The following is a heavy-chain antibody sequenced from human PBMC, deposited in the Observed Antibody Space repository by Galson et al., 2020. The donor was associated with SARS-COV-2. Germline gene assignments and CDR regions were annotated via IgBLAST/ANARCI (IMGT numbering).Heavy chain of an antibody. CDR2: IGGSGAI. Sequence: TGGSLRLSCEGSGFTFSVYSMNWVRQAPGKGLEWVAHIGGSGAIEYADSVKGRFTISRDNAKNSLYLQMNSLRAEDTAVYYCTSGDSGPIQSDYWGQGTLVTVSS. D-gene: IGHD3-10*01. CDR3: TSGDSGPIQSDY. V-gene: IGHV3-48*04. CDR1: GFTFSVYS. J-gene: IGHJ4*02.